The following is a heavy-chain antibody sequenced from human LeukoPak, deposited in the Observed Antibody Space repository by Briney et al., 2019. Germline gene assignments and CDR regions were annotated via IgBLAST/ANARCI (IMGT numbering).Heavy chain of an antibody. J-gene: IGHJ4*02. CDR1: GFTFSSYA. CDR3: ARSTRYFEDY. Sequence: GGSLRLSCAASGFTFSSYAMSWVRQAPGKGLEWVSGLSGTGGATDYADSVKGRFTISRDNSKNTLYLQMNSLRAEDTAVYYCARSTRYFEDYWGQGTLVTVSS. V-gene: IGHV3-23*01. CDR2: LSGTGGAT. D-gene: IGHD3-9*01.